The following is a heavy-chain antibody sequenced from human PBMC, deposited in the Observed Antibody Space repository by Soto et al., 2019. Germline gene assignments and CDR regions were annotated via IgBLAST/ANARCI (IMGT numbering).Heavy chain of an antibody. J-gene: IGHJ4*02. CDR3: ARDSRSTVTMFDY. D-gene: IGHD4-17*01. CDR2: IYYSGST. CDR1: GGSIGSYY. Sequence: ETLSLTCSVSGGSIGSYYWSWIRQTPGKGLEWIGYIYYSGSTNYNPSLKSRVTISVDTSKNQFSLKLSSVTAADTAVYYCARDSRSTVTMFDYWGQGTPVTVSS. V-gene: IGHV4-59*01.